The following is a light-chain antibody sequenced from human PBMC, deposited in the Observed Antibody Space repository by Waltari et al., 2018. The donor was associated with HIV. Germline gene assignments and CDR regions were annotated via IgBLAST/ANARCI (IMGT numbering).Light chain of an antibody. CDR2: AAS. J-gene: IGKJ3*01. CDR1: QSINIY. V-gene: IGKV1-39*01. CDR3: QQSYSGLI. Sequence: DIQMTQSPSPLSASLGDRITITCRASQSINIYLNWYQQKSGKAPNLLVYAASNLESGVPSRFSGNGSGTDFTLTINGLQREDFATYYCQQSYSGLIFGPGTRVDV.